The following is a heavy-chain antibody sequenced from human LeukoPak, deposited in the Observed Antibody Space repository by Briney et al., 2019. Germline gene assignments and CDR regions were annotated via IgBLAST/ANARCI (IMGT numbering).Heavy chain of an antibody. CDR1: GFTFSSYG. Sequence: GGSLRLSCAASGFTFSSYGMHWVRQAPGKGLEWVAFIRYGGSNKYYADSVKGRFTISRDNSKNTLYLQMNSLRAEDTAVYYCAKDRGGLRSVPAAIAYWGQGTLVTVSS. D-gene: IGHD2-2*02. CDR2: IRYGGSNK. J-gene: IGHJ4*02. V-gene: IGHV3-30*02. CDR3: AKDRGGLRSVPAAIAY.